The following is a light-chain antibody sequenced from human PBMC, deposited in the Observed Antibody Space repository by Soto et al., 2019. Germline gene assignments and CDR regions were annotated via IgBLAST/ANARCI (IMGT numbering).Light chain of an antibody. V-gene: IGKV2-30*01. CDR1: QSLEYSDGNTY. CDR2: KVS. Sequence: DVVMTQSPLSLPVTLGQPASISCRSSQSLEYSDGNTYLNWFQQRPGQSPRRLIYKVSNRDSGVPDRFSGSGSGTDFTLEISRVEAEDVGVYYCMQGTHWPPYTFGQGTKVDIK. CDR3: MQGTHWPPYT. J-gene: IGKJ2*01.